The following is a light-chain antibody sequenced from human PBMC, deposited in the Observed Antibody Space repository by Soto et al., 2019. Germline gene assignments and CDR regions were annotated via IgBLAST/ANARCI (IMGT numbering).Light chain of an antibody. CDR2: GAS. V-gene: IGKV3-20*01. CDR3: QQYGSSPGT. CDR1: QSVSSSY. J-gene: IGKJ1*01. Sequence: EIVLTQSPGTLSLSPGERATLSCRASQSVSSSYLAWYQQKPGQAPRLLIYGASSRATGIPDRFSGSGSGTDSTLTISSLEPEDFAVYYCQQYGSSPGTFGQGTKVEIK.